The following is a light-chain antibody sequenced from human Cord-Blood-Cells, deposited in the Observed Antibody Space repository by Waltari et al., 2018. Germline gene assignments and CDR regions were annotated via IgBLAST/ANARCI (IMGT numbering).Light chain of an antibody. Sequence: QSALPQSRSVSGSPAQSVTISCTGTSSDVRGSNFVSWYQQHPGKAPKLMIYDVSKRPSGVPDRFSGSKSGNTASLTISGLQAEDEADYYCCSYAGSYTFVFGTGTKVTVL. J-gene: IGLJ1*01. CDR2: DVS. V-gene: IGLV2-11*01. CDR3: CSYAGSYTFV. CDR1: SSDVRGSNF.